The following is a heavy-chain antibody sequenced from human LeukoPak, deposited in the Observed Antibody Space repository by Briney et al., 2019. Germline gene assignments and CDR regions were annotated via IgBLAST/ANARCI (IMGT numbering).Heavy chain of an antibody. J-gene: IGHJ4*02. D-gene: IGHD3-22*01. V-gene: IGHV1-69*04. Sequence: SVKVSCKASGGTFSSYAISWVRQAPGQGLEWMGRIIPILGIANYAQKFQGRVTITADKSTSTAYMELSSLRSEDTAVYYCARSYDSSGFTDYWAREPWSPSPQ. CDR3: ARSYDSSGFTDY. CDR1: GGTFSSYA. CDR2: IIPILGIA.